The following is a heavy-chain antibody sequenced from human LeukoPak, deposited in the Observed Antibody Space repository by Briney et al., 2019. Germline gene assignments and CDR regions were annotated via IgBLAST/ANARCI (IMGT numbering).Heavy chain of an antibody. CDR2: INPGGGSS. D-gene: IGHD3-9*01. V-gene: IGHV1-46*01. CDR1: GYTFTNYY. CDR3: ARGAHYDILTGYYTPCDY. Sequence: GASVKLSCKASGYTFTNYYMHWVRQAPGPGLEWMGIINPGGGSSTYSQKFQGRVTMTRDTSTSTVYMELSSLRSEDTAVYCCARGAHYDILTGYYTPCDYWGQGTLVTVSS. J-gene: IGHJ4*02.